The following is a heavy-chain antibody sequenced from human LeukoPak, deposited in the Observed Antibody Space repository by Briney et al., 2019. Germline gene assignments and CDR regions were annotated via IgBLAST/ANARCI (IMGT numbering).Heavy chain of an antibody. CDR3: AAADWESFYFDS. CDR2: TSYSEGT. D-gene: IGHD1-26*01. V-gene: IGHV4-31*03. CDR1: GGSISSRDYY. J-gene: IGHJ4*02. Sequence: SETLSLTCTVPGGSISSRDYYWSWIRQHPGKGLEWIGFTSYSEGTYYNPSLMSRITISVDRSQNQFSLKMRDVTAADTAVYFCAAADWESFYFDSWGQGALVAVSS.